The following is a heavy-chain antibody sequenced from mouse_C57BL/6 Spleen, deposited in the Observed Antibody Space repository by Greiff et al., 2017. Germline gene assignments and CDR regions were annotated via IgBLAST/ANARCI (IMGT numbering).Heavy chain of an antibody. D-gene: IGHD1-1*01. CDR2: IYPGSGNT. CDR1: GYTFTDYY. Sequence: QVQLQQSGAELVRPGASVKLSCKASGYTFTDYYINWVKQRPRQGLEWIARIYPGSGNTYYNEKFKGKATLTAEKSSSTAYMQLSSLTSEDSAVYFCARDYGSSYFFAYWGQGTLVTVSA. J-gene: IGHJ3*01. CDR3: ARDYGSSYFFAY. V-gene: IGHV1-76*01.